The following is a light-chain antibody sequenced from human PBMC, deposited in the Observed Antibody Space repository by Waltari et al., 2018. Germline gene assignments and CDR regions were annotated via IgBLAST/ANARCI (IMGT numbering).Light chain of an antibody. Sequence: SSELTQDPAVSVALGQTGRITCQGDSLRSYYASRYQQKPGPAPVLVIYGKNNRPSGIPDRFSGSSSGNTASLTITGAQAEDEADYYCNSRDSSGNHVVFGGGTKLTVL. CDR2: GKN. CDR3: NSRDSSGNHVV. V-gene: IGLV3-19*01. J-gene: IGLJ2*01. CDR1: SLRSYY.